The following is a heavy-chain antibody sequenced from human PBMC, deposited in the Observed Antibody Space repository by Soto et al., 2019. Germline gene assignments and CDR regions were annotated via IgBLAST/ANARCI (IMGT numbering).Heavy chain of an antibody. Sequence: SETLSLTCTVSGGSISSICYYWGCIRQPPGKGLEWIGSIYYSGSTHYNSSLKSRVTISVDTSKNQISLKLSSVTAADTAVYYCARPTHYESLGPVYFDYWGQGTLVTVSS. CDR2: IYYSGST. J-gene: IGHJ4*02. V-gene: IGHV4-39*01. D-gene: IGHD3-16*01. CDR1: GGSISSICYY. CDR3: ARPTHYESLGPVYFDY.